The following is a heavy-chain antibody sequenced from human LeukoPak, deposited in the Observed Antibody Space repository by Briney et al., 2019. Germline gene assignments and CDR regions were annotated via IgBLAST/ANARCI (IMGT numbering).Heavy chain of an antibody. CDR3: ARMGYCSSTTCYTGRVGAFDI. J-gene: IGHJ3*02. Sequence: SETLSLTCTVSGVPICSYYWSWLRQPPGKGLEGIGCVYNCGGTNYNPSLKSRVTISADTSKTQSSLKLSSVTAAETALYYCARMGYCSSTTCYTGRVGAFDIWGQGTMATVSS. V-gene: IGHV4-59*01. D-gene: IGHD2-2*02. CDR1: GVPICSYY. CDR2: VYNCGGT.